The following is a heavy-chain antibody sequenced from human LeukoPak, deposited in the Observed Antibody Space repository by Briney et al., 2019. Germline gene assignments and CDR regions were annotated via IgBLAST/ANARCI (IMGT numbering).Heavy chain of an antibody. CDR3: ARDLDRGGMDV. J-gene: IGHJ6*02. CDR2: ISAYNGDT. Sequence: ASVKVSCKASGYTFTSYSVSWVRQAPGQGLEWMGRISAYNGDTNYAQNLQGRVTMTTDTSTRIAYMELRSLRSDDTAVYYCARDLDRGGMDVWGQGTTVTVSS. V-gene: IGHV1-18*01. CDR1: GYTFTSYS.